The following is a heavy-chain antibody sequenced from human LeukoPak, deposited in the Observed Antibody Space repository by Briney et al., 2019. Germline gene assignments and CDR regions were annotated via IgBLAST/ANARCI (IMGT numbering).Heavy chain of an antibody. D-gene: IGHD5-18*01. CDR1: GYTFTGYY. CDR3: ASPVDTAMDGDIYDAFDI. Sequence: ASVKVSCKASGYTFTGYYMHWVRQAPGQGLEWMGWINPNSGGTNYAQKFQGRVTMTRDTSVSTAYMELSRLRSDDTAVYYCASPVDTAMDGDIYDAFDIWGQGTMVTVSS. CDR2: INPNSGGT. V-gene: IGHV1-2*02. J-gene: IGHJ3*02.